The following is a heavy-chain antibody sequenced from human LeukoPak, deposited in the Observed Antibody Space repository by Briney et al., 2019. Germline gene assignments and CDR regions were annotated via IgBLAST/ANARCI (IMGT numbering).Heavy chain of an antibody. J-gene: IGHJ4*02. V-gene: IGHV3-7*01. CDR2: IKQDGSEK. CDR3: ASFDY. Sequence: PSETLSLTCAVYGGSFSGYYWSWVRQAPGKGLEWVANIKQDGSEKYYVDSVKGRFTISRDNAKNSLYLQMNSLRAEDTAVYYCASFDYWGQGTLVTVSS. CDR1: GGSFSGYY.